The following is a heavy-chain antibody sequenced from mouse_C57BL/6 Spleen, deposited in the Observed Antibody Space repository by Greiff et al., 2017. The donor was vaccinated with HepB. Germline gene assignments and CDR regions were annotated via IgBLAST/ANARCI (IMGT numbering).Heavy chain of an antibody. CDR1: GYSFTGYY. V-gene: IGHV1-42*01. D-gene: IGHD3-2*02. J-gene: IGHJ2*01. Sequence: VQLKQSGPELVKPGASVKISCKASGYSFTGYYMNWVKQSPEKSLEWIGEINPSTGGTTYNQKFKAKATLTVDKSSSTAYMQLKSLTSEDSAVYYCARRGSSGPLDYWGQGTTLTVSS. CDR3: ARRGSSGPLDY. CDR2: INPSTGGT.